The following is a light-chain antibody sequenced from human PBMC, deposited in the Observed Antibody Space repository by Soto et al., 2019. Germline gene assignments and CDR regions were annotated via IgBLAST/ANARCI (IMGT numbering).Light chain of an antibody. J-gene: IGKJ1*01. Sequence: IQLTQSPSSLSASVVDRFTITFLASQGVRSYLAWFQQRPGKAPKLLIFGASTLQNGVPARFSGGGFGTEFTLAITSLQPEDFATYYCHQVYTYPRTFGQGTKVDIK. V-gene: IGKV1-9*01. CDR2: GAS. CDR1: QGVRSY. CDR3: HQVYTYPRT.